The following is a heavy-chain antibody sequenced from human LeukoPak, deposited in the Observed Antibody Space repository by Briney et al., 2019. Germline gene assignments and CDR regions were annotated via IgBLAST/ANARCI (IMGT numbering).Heavy chain of an antibody. CDR2: IWSSSGNT. CDR3: AKGLRLTFYFDY. V-gene: IGHV3-23*01. D-gene: IGHD1-14*01. Sequence: GGSLRLSCAASGFTFSSYAMSWVRQAPGKGLEWASAIWSSSGNTYYADSVTGRFTISRDNSKNTLYLQMNSLRAEDTAVYYCAKGLRLTFYFDYWGQGTLVTVSS. J-gene: IGHJ4*02. CDR1: GFTFSSYA.